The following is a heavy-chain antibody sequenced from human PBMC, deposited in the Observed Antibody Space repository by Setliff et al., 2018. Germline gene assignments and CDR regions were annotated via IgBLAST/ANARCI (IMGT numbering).Heavy chain of an antibody. CDR2: IHHSGST. D-gene: IGHD6-19*01. Sequence: SETLSLTCTVSGDSISRSHHYWGWIRQSPGKGLEWIGNIHHSGSTDYNPSLKSRVTISIDTSKSQFSLKLSSVTAADMALYYCARGRAGHSGHWGQGTLVTVSS. V-gene: IGHV4-39*07. CDR1: GDSISRSHHY. J-gene: IGHJ4*02. CDR3: ARGRAGHSGH.